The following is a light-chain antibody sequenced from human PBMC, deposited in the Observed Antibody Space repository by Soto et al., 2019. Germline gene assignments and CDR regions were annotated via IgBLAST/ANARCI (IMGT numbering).Light chain of an antibody. CDR3: QQSYTTPRT. J-gene: IGKJ1*01. Sequence: DIQMTQSPSSLSASVGDRVTITCRASQSIDTYLNWYQQKPGKAPKLLIYAASSLQGGVPSRFSSSASGTDFSLTISSLQPEDIATYYCQQSYTTPRTFGQGTKVEIK. V-gene: IGKV1-39*01. CDR2: AAS. CDR1: QSIDTY.